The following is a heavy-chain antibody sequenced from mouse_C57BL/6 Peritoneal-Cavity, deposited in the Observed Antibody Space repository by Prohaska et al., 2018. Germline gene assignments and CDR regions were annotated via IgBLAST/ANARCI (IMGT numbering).Heavy chain of an antibody. CDR2: IIPDSSTI. Sequence: EVKLLQSGGGLVQPGGSLKLSCAASGIDFSRYWMSWVRRAPGKGLELIGEIIPDSSTINYDPSLKDKFINSRDNAKNTQYLKMSKGRSEETALYYGAGRGWDGGWYFDVWGTGTTVTISS. D-gene: IGHD4-1*01. CDR3: AGRGWDGGWYFDV. J-gene: IGHJ1*03. V-gene: IGHV4-1*01. CDR1: GIDFSRYW.